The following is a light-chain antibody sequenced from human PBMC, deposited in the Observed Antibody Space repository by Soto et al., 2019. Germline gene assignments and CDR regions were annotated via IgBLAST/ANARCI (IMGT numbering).Light chain of an antibody. CDR2: ANI. CDR1: DSNIGAYD. V-gene: IGLV1-40*01. CDR3: QSYYSSVSGVV. J-gene: IGLJ2*01. Sequence: QSVLTQPPSASGSPGQRVTISCAGSDSNIGAYDVQWYQQLPGRTPTILMHANIDRPSGVPDRLSGSKSDTTASLATTGLLAEEEEAYYCQSYYSSVSGVVFGGGTKLTVL.